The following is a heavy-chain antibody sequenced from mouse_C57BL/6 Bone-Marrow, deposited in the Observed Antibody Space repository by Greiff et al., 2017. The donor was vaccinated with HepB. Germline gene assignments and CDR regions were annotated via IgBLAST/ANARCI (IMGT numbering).Heavy chain of an antibody. D-gene: IGHD1-1*02. V-gene: IGHV1-4*01. Sequence: QVQLQQSGAELARPGASVKMSCKASGYTFTSYTMHWVKQRPGQGLEWIGYINPSSGYTKYNQKFKDKATLTADKSSSTAYMQLSSLTSEDSAVYYCGRWGLWSYFDDWGQGTTLTVAS. J-gene: IGHJ2*01. CDR1: GYTFTSYT. CDR2: INPSSGYT. CDR3: GRWGLWSYFDD.